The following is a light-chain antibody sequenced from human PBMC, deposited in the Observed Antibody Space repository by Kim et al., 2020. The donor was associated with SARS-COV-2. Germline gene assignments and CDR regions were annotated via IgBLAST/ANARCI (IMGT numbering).Light chain of an antibody. CDR1: LSISSW. CDR2: KAS. CDR3: QQYKSYSWT. V-gene: IGKV1-5*03. J-gene: IGKJ1*01. Sequence: APVEDRDTITCRASLSISSWFACYQKKPGKAPKLLSYKASSVESGVSSRCSGSGDGTETTLTISRLQPDDFAPYYCQQYKSYSWTCGQGTQVDIK.